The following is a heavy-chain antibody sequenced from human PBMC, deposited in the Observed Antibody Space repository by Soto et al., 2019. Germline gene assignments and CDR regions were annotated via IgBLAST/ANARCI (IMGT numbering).Heavy chain of an antibody. CDR2: IYYSGNT. V-gene: IGHV4-30-4*01. Sequence: TSETLSLTCTVSGGSIINGDYYWSWIRQPPGKGLEWIGYIYYSGNTYYNPSLKSRVMISVDTSKNQFSLKLISVTAADTAVYYCASLKLGYSTFDPWGQGTLVTVSS. J-gene: IGHJ5*02. D-gene: IGHD5-18*01. CDR3: ASLKLGYSTFDP. CDR1: GGSIINGDYY.